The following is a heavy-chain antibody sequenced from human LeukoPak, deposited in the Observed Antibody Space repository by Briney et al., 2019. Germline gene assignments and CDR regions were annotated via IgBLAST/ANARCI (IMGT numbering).Heavy chain of an antibody. J-gene: IGHJ4*02. CDR2: IYYSGSI. V-gene: IGHV4-59*01. D-gene: IGHD2-2*01. CDR1: GGSISSYY. CDR3: GXXXLRHCSRTSCANEFDY. Sequence: SETLSLTCTVSGGSISSYYWSWIRQPPGKGLEWIGYIYYSGSINYNPSLKSRVIISVDKSKNQFSLKLTSMAAADTAVYYCGXXXLRHCSRTSCANEFDYWGQGTLVTVSS.